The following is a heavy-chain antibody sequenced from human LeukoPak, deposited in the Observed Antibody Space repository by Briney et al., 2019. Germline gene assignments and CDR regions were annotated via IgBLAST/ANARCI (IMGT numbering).Heavy chain of an antibody. J-gene: IGHJ3*01. CDR1: GFTVSSNH. D-gene: IGHD4-23*01. CDR3: ARDADYGGSPDAFDV. Sequence: GGSLRLSCAASGFTVSSNHMSWVRQAPGKGLKWVSIIYSGGTTYYADSVKGRFTISRDNSKNTLYLQINTLRAEDTAVYYCARDADYGGSPDAFDVWGRGTIVTVSS. V-gene: IGHV3-53*01. CDR2: IYSGGTT.